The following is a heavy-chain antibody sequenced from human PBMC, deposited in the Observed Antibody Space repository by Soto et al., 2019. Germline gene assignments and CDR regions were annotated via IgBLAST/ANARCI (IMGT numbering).Heavy chain of an antibody. CDR3: ARARYCSGGSCYSDY. V-gene: IGHV4-30-2*01. CDR1: GSSISSGGYS. CDR2: MYQSERT. Sequence: QLQLQESGSGLVKPSQTLSLTCAVSGSSISSGGYSWSWIRQPPGKGLEWIGYMYQSERTYYNSPLKSRVTVSLDRSKKQFSLKLSSVTAADTAMYYCARARYCSGGSCYSDYWGQGILVTVSS. D-gene: IGHD2-15*01. J-gene: IGHJ4*02.